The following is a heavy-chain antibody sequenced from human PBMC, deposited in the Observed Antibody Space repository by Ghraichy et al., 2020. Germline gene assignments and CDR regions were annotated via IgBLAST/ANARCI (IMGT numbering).Heavy chain of an antibody. CDR3: ARVKEDRDDYGDY. V-gene: IGHV3-53*01. Sequence: GGSLRLSCAASGFTVTRNYMTWVRQAPGKGLEWVSIIHGGGTTHYADSVKGRFTISRDNSKNALYLQMDSLRVEDTAVYYCARVKEDRDDYGDYWGQGTLVTVSP. CDR2: IHGGGTT. CDR1: GFTVTRNY. J-gene: IGHJ4*02.